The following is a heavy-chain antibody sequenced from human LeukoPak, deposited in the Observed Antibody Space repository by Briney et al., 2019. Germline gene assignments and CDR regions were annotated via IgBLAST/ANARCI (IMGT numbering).Heavy chain of an antibody. Sequence: PSETLSLTCTVSGGSISSYYWTWIRQPPGKGLEWIGYIYYTGATSYNPSLKSRVTISVDTSKKQFSLKLTSVTAADTAVYYCARYGGSGLVIDNWGQGTLVTVSS. D-gene: IGHD6-19*01. CDR1: GGSISSYY. CDR3: ARYGGSGLVIDN. CDR2: IYYTGAT. V-gene: IGHV4-59*08. J-gene: IGHJ4*02.